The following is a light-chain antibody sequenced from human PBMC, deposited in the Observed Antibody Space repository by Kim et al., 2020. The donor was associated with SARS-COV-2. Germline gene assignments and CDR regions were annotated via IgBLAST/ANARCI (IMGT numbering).Light chain of an antibody. CDR2: AKN. CDR1: SLRTYY. Sequence: SELTQDPAVSVALGQTVRITCQGDSLRTYYASWYQQKPGQAPILVIFAKNNRPSGIPDRFSGSSSGNTASLTITGAQAEDEADYYCKSRDSSGNLLVFG. J-gene: IGLJ3*02. V-gene: IGLV3-19*01. CDR3: KSRDSSGNLLV.